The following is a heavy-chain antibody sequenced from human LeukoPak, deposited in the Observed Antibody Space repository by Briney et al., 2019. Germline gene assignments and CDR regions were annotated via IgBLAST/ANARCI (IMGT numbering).Heavy chain of an antibody. Sequence: GGSLRLSCAASGFTFSSFWMHWVRHAPGKGLVWVSRINSGGSSTSYADSVKGRFTISRDNAKNTLYLQMNSLRAEDTAVYYCAREGGIAAALDYWGQGTLVTVSS. CDR1: GFTFSSFW. J-gene: IGHJ4*02. V-gene: IGHV3-74*01. CDR2: INSGGSST. D-gene: IGHD6-13*01. CDR3: AREGGIAAALDY.